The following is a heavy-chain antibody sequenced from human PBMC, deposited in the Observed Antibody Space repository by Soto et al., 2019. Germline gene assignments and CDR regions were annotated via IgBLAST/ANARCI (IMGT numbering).Heavy chain of an antibody. CDR3: ARGRYGDPLNYYYYYMDV. V-gene: IGHV3-53*04. J-gene: IGHJ6*03. D-gene: IGHD4-17*01. CDR1: GFTVSSNY. CDR2: IYSGGST. Sequence: GGSLRLSCAASGFTVSSNYMSWVRQAPGKGLEWVSVIYSGGSTYYADSVKGRFTISRHNSKNTLYLQMNSLRAEDTAVYYCARGRYGDPLNYYYYYMDVWGKGTTVTVSS.